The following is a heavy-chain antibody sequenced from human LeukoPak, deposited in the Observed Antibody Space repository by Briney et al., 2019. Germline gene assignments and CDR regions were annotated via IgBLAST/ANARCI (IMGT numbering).Heavy chain of an antibody. J-gene: IGHJ4*02. D-gene: IGHD2-15*01. CDR2: IKGDGSDK. CDR3: AKEEGCGSCHDY. CDR1: GFTFTNYW. V-gene: IGHV3-7*01. Sequence: PGGSLRLSCAASGFTFTNYWMTWIRQAPGKGLEWVAKIKGDGSDKYYLDSVKGRFTISRDNAKNLLYLQMNSLRFEDTAVYYCAKEEGCGSCHDYWGQGTLVTVSS.